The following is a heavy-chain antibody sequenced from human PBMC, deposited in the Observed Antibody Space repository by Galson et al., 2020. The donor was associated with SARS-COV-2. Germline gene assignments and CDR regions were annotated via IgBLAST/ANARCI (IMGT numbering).Heavy chain of an antibody. V-gene: IGHV4-39*01. D-gene: IGHD3-16*02. CDR1: GGSISSYY. Sequence: SETLSLTCTVSGGSISSYYWGWIRQPPGKGLEWIGSFFYSGSTYYNPSLKNRVAFSVDTSKNQFSLKLSSVTAADTAVYYCARHRSFNFDYWGQGTLVTVSS. CDR2: FFYSGST. CDR3: ARHRSFNFDY. J-gene: IGHJ4*02.